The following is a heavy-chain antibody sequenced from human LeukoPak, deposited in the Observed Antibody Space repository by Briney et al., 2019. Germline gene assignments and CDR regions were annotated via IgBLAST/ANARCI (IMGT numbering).Heavy chain of an antibody. J-gene: IGHJ3*02. Sequence: SETLSLTCAVYGGSFSGYYWSWIRQPPGKGLEWIGEINHSGSTNYNPSLKSRVTMSVDTSKNQFSLKLSSVTAADTAVYYCARGQDDFWSGYCAFDIWGQGTMVTVSS. CDR3: ARGQDDFWSGYCAFDI. CDR2: INHSGST. CDR1: GGSFSGYY. D-gene: IGHD3-3*01. V-gene: IGHV4-34*01.